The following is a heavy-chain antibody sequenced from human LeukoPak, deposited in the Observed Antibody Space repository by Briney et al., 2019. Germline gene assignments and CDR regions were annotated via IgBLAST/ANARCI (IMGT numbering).Heavy chain of an antibody. CDR2: IYSGGTT. J-gene: IGHJ4*02. CDR3: ARDRYCSGGSCYTFDY. Sequence: GSLRLSCAVSGFTVSGNYMSWVRQAPGKGLEWVSLIYSGGTTYYADSVKGRFTISRDNSKNTLYLQMNSLRAEDTAVYYCARDRYCSGGSCYTFDYWGQGTLVTVSS. D-gene: IGHD2-15*01. V-gene: IGHV3-53*01. CDR1: GFTVSGNY.